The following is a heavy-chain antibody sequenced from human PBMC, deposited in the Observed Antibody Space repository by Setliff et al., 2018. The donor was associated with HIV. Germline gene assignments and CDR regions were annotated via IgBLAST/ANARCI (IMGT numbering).Heavy chain of an antibody. Sequence: ASVKVSCKASGYTFTAYYMHWVRQAPGQGLEWMGVINPSDDNTNYAQKFRGRLTMTRDTSASTVYMELSSLRSVDTAVYYCARDRQALRYFDWQNHYYYGMDVWGQGTTVTVSS. J-gene: IGHJ6*02. D-gene: IGHD3-9*01. CDR2: INPSDDNT. V-gene: IGHV1-46*01. CDR3: ARDRQALRYFDWQNHYYYGMDV. CDR1: GYTFTAYY.